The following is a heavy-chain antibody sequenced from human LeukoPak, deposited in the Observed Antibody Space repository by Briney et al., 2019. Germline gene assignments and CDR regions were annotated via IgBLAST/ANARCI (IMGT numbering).Heavy chain of an antibody. CDR2: IHPSSSAT. J-gene: IGHJ5*02. V-gene: IGHV5-51*01. CDR1: GDAFDNYW. D-gene: IGHD2-8*01. Sequence: PGESLKISCRVSGDAFDNYWIGWVRHMSGEGLQWVAIIHPSSSATHYSPSFQGRVSISADKPITTAYLQWNSLRTSDTAIYFCARRAHLAQLGVDWIDPWGQGTLVTVSS. CDR3: ARRAHLAQLGVDWIDP.